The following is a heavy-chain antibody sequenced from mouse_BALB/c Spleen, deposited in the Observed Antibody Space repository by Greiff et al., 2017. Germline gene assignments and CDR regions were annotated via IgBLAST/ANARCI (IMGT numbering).Heavy chain of an antibody. V-gene: IGHV2-9*02. Sequence: QVQLQQSGPGLVAPSQSLSITCTVSGFSLTSYGVHWVRQPPGKGLEWLGVIWAGGSTNYNSALMSRLSISKDNSKSQVFLKMNSLQTDDTAMYYCARDRDYRTEGYAMDYWGQGTSVTVSS. D-gene: IGHD1-1*02. CDR2: IWAGGST. J-gene: IGHJ4*01. CDR3: ARDRDYRTEGYAMDY. CDR1: GFSLTSYG.